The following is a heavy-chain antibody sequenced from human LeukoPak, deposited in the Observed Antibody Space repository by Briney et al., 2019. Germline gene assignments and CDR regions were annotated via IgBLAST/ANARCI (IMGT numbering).Heavy chain of an antibody. V-gene: IGHV4-30-4*08. Sequence: SQTLSLTCTVSGGPISSGDYYWGWIRQPPGKGLERIGSIYYSGSTYYNPPLKRRVTISVDTSKNQFSLKLSSVTAADTAVYYCARDQAPFPRCSGGSCYPDAFDIWGQGTMVTVSS. J-gene: IGHJ3*02. CDR3: ARDQAPFPRCSGGSCYPDAFDI. CDR1: GGPISSGDYY. CDR2: IYYSGST. D-gene: IGHD2-15*01.